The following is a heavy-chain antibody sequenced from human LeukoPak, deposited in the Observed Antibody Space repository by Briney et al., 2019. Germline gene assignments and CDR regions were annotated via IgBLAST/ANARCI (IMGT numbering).Heavy chain of an antibody. Sequence: SETLSLTCTVSGGSISSYYWSWIRQPAGKGLEWIGRIYRSGSTNYNPSLKSRVTMSVDTSKNQFSLKLSSVTAADTAVYYCARVGDTYYYYYMDVWGKGTTVTVSS. CDR1: GGSISSYY. CDR3: ARVGDTYYYYYMDV. CDR2: IYRSGST. J-gene: IGHJ6*03. V-gene: IGHV4-4*07. D-gene: IGHD3-16*01.